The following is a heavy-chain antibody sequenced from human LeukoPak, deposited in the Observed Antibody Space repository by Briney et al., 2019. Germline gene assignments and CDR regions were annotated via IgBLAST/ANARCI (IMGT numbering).Heavy chain of an antibody. V-gene: IGHV3-48*01. CDR1: GFTFSSYS. CDR3: ARGSKWFGELIRRGEYYFDY. D-gene: IGHD3-10*01. Sequence: GGSLRLSCAASGFTFSSYSMNWVRQAPGKGLKWVSYISSSSTIYYADSVKGRFTISRDNAKNSLYLQMNSLRAEDTAVYYCARGSKWFGELIRRGEYYFDYWGQGTLVTVSS. CDR2: ISSSSTI. J-gene: IGHJ4*02.